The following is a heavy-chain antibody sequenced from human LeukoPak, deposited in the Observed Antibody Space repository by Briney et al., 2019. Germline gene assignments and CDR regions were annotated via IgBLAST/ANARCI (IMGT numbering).Heavy chain of an antibody. D-gene: IGHD3-10*01. CDR1: AFTFRSYA. J-gene: IGHJ4*02. V-gene: IGHV3-23*01. Sequence: GGSLRLSCAASAFTFRSYAMSWVRQAGGKGLEWVSAISGSGGSTYYADSVKGRFTISRDNSKNTLYLQMNSLRAEDTAVYYCARDDYKADAYWGQGTLVTVSS. CDR3: ARDDYKADAY. CDR2: ISGSGGST.